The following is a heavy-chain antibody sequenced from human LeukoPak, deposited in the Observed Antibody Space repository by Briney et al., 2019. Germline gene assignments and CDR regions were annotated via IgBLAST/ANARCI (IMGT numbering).Heavy chain of an antibody. Sequence: PGGSLRLSCIGSGCTFADYGLSWFRQAPGKGLEWVGFIRGKALGWTTEYAASVKGRFSMSRDDSKNIAYLQMDNLKTEDTAVYYCSTDFWRLGFDYWGQGTLVTVSS. CDR3: STDFWRLGFDY. CDR1: GCTFADYG. CDR2: IRGKALGWTT. J-gene: IGHJ4*02. D-gene: IGHD3-3*01. V-gene: IGHV3-49*03.